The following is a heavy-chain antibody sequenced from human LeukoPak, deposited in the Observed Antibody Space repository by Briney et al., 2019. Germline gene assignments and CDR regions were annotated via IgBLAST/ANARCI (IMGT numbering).Heavy chain of an antibody. Sequence: PSETLSLTCIVSGVSVSDTDYYWGCVRPPPGKTLEWIGSMHVSGSPFSSPSLESRFSMSVNTSKSQFSLHLRSVTAADTAVYYCARDEGGAKGRPMDYWGRGSLVTVSS. CDR3: ARDEGGAKGRPMDY. D-gene: IGHD3-16*01. V-gene: IGHV4-39*07. CDR1: GVSVSDTDYY. J-gene: IGHJ4*02. CDR2: MHVSGSP.